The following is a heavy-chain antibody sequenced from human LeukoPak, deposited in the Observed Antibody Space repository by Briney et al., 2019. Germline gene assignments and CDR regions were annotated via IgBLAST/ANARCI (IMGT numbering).Heavy chain of an antibody. V-gene: IGHV4-38-2*01. CDR2: IYHSGST. CDR3: ARSEAYCSGVSCYNNWFDP. Sequence: SETLSLTCAVSAYSISSGYYWGWIRQPPGKGLEWIESIYHSGSTSYYPSLKSRVTISVDTSRNQFSLKLSSVTAADTAVYYCARSEAYCSGVSCYNNWFDPWGQGTLVTVSS. CDR1: AYSISSGYY. J-gene: IGHJ5*02. D-gene: IGHD2-15*01.